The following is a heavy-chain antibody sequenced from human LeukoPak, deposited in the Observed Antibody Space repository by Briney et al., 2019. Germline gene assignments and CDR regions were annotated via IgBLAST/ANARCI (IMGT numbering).Heavy chain of an antibody. CDR2: IYYSGST. J-gene: IGHJ2*01. CDR3: ARQGYYDSSGYLHWYLDL. Sequence: SETLSLTCTVSGGSISSSSYYWGWIRQPPGKGLEWIGSIYYSGSTYYNPSLKSRVTISVDTSKNQFSLKLSSVTAADTAVYYCARQGYYDSSGYLHWYLDLWGRGTLVTVSS. CDR1: GGSISSSSYY. V-gene: IGHV4-39*01. D-gene: IGHD3-22*01.